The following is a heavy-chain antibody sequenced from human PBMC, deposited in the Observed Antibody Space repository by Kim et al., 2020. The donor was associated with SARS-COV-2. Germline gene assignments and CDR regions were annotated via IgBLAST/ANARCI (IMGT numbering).Heavy chain of an antibody. Sequence: YYSGSTYYNPSLKSRVTISVDTSKNQFSLKLSSVTAADTAVYYCASQKSWGQGTLVTVSS. J-gene: IGHJ5*02. V-gene: IGHV4-39*01. CDR3: ASQKS. CDR2: YYSGST.